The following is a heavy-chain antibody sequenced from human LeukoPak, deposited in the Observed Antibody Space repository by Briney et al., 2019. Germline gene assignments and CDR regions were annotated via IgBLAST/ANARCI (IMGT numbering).Heavy chain of an antibody. CDR3: ARSSSGWYKTAYFDY. CDR1: GGSFSGYY. V-gene: IGHV4-34*01. CDR2: IYHSGST. J-gene: IGHJ4*02. D-gene: IGHD6-19*01. Sequence: PSETLSLTCAVYGGSFSGYYWSWIRQPPGKGLEWIGEIYHSGSTNYNPSLKSRVTISVDTSKNQFSLKLSSVTAADTAVYYCARSSSGWYKTAYFDYWGQGTLVTVSS.